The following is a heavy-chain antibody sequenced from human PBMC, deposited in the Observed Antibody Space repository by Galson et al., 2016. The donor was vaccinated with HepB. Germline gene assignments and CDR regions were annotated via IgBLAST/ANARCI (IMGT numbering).Heavy chain of an antibody. D-gene: IGHD3-10*01. CDR1: GGSISSYY. CDR3: SRDRVSMVRGVSGVWFDP. CDR2: ICYSGST. J-gene: IGHJ5*02. V-gene: IGHV4-59*01. Sequence: SETLSLTCNVSGGSISSYYWSWIRQPPGKGLEWIGKICYSGSTNYNPSLKSRVTISVDTSKNQFSLKLNSVTAADTAVYYCSRDRVSMVRGVSGVWFDPWGRGTPVTVSS.